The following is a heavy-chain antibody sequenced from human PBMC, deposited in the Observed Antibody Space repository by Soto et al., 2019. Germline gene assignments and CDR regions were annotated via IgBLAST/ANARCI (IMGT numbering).Heavy chain of an antibody. Sequence: TGGSLRLSCTASGFAFSQYGMSWVRQAPGKGLEWVSSIRSFDYRTNYADSVKGRFTISRDNSKSTLSLQMNSLRAEDTAVYYCAKDVESGWYEAFDYWGPGTLVTVS. J-gene: IGHJ4*02. CDR3: AKDVESGWYEAFDY. D-gene: IGHD6-19*01. V-gene: IGHV3-23*01. CDR2: IRSFDYRT. CDR1: GFAFSQYG.